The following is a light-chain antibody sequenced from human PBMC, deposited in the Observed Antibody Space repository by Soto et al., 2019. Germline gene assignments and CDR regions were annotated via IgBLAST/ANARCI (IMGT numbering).Light chain of an antibody. CDR2: KAS. Sequence: IHITQSPSSLSASVGERVTITCRASQDISDDVGWYQHTPGKAPKLLIYKASTLKSGVPSRFSGSGSGTEFTLTISSLQPDDFATYYCQQYNSHSEAFGQGTKVDIK. CDR3: QQYNSHSEA. V-gene: IGKV1-5*03. CDR1: QDISDD. J-gene: IGKJ1*01.